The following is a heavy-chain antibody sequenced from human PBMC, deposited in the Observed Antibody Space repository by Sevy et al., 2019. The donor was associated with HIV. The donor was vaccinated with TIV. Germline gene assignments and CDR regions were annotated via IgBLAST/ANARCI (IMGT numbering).Heavy chain of an antibody. CDR1: GGTFSSYA. CDR3: ARENSSSWPGFDYFDY. Sequence: ASVKVSCKASGGTFSSYAISWVRQAPGQGLEWMGGLIPIFGTANYAQKFQGRVTITADESTSTAYMELSSLRSEDTAVYYCARENSSSWPGFDYFDYWGQGTLVTVSS. D-gene: IGHD6-13*01. CDR2: LIPIFGTA. V-gene: IGHV1-69*13. J-gene: IGHJ4*02.